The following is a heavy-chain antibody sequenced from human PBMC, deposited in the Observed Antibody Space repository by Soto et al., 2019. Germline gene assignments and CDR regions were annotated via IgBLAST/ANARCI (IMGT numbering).Heavy chain of an antibody. Sequence: EEQLVESGGGLVQPGGSLRLSCAASGFTFSSYAMHWVRQAPGKGLEYVSGSNSNGGSTYYANSVKGRFTISRDNSKNTMYFQMGSLRAEDMAVYYCVRVGGYCIGGSCSDYMDVWGSGTTVTVSS. V-gene: IGHV3-64*01. CDR2: SNSNGGST. D-gene: IGHD2-15*01. CDR3: VRVGGYCIGGSCSDYMDV. J-gene: IGHJ6*03. CDR1: GFTFSSYA.